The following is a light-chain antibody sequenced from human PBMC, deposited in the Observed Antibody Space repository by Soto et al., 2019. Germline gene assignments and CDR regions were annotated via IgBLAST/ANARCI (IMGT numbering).Light chain of an antibody. CDR1: QGVGSS. CDR3: QQYNNWSIT. CDR2: DVS. V-gene: IGKV3-11*01. Sequence: EIVLTQSPATLSLSPGERASLSCRASQGVGSSLAWYQQKPGQAPKLLIYDVSNRATGIPARFSGSGSGTDFTLTISSLEPEDFAVYYCQQYNNWSITFGQGTRLEIK. J-gene: IGKJ5*01.